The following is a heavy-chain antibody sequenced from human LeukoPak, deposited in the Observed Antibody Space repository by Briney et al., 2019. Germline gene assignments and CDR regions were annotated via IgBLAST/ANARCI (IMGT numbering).Heavy chain of an antibody. CDR1: GFTFSSYG. Sequence: GGTLRLSCAASGFTFSSYGMSWVRQAPGKGLEWVSAISGSGGSTYYADSVKGRFTISRDNSKNTLYLQMHSLRAEDTAVYYCASDRGGATNRWGQGTLVTVSS. V-gene: IGHV3-23*01. J-gene: IGHJ5*02. CDR2: ISGSGGST. CDR3: ASDRGGATNR. D-gene: IGHD1-26*01.